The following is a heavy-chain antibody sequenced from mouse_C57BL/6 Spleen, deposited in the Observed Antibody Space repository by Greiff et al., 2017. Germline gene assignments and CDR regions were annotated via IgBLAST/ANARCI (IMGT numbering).Heavy chain of an antibody. J-gene: IGHJ3*01. CDR2: INPSSGYT. D-gene: IGHD1-3*01. V-gene: IGHV1-4*01. CDR1: GYTFTSYT. CDR3: ARDKEAWFAY. Sequence: VQLQQSGAELARPGASVKMSCKASGYTFTSYTMHWVKQRPGQGLEWIGNINPSSGYTKYNQKFKDKATLTADKSSSTAYMQLSSLTSEGATVYYCARDKEAWFAYWGQGTLVTVSA.